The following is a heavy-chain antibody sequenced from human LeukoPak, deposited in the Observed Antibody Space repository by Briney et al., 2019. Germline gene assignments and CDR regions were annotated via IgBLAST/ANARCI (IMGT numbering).Heavy chain of an antibody. J-gene: IGHJ4*02. Sequence: SETLSLTCTVSGGSISPYYWSWIRHPPGKGLEWIGYIYYNGSTNYNPSLKSRVTISVDTSKNQISLKLSSVTAADTAVYYCAKTPYGSGSSAEFDYWGQGTQVTVPS. CDR3: AKTPYGSGSSAEFDY. V-gene: IGHV4-59*01. CDR2: IYYNGST. D-gene: IGHD3-10*01. CDR1: GGSISPYY.